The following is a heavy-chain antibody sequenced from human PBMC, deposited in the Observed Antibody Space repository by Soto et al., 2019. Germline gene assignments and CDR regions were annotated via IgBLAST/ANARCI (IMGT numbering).Heavy chain of an antibody. J-gene: IGHJ4*02. CDR1: GFTFSSYT. D-gene: IGHD2-21*02. V-gene: IGHV3-30-3*01. Sequence: QVQLVESGGGVVQPGRSLRLSCAASGFTFSSYTLYWVRQAPGKGLEWVAVISYDGNEKFYAGSVKGRFTISRDNSKNTVYLQMNRLRTEDTGVYYCARDRRSGDCGMDFDYWGQGTLVTVSS. CDR2: ISYDGNEK. CDR3: ARDRRSGDCGMDFDY.